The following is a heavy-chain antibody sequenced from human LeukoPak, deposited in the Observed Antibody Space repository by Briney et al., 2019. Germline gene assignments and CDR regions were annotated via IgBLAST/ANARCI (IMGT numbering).Heavy chain of an antibody. J-gene: IGHJ5*02. CDR2: ISSSSSTI. V-gene: IGHV3-48*01. CDR3: ARVRASSSWYHWFDP. CDR1: GFTFSSYS. Sequence: GGSLRLSCAASGFTFSSYSMNWVRQAPGKGLEWVSYISSSSSTIYYADSVKGRFTISRDNAKNSLYLQMNSLRAEDTAVYYCARVRASSSWYHWFDPWGQGTLVTVSP. D-gene: IGHD6-13*01.